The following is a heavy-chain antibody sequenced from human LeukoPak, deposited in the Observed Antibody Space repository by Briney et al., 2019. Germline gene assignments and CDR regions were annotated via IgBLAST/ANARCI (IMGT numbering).Heavy chain of an antibody. Sequence: ASVKVSCNASGDTFTSYDISWVRQAPGQGLEWMGWISANNGNTRYAQKFQGRVTMTRDTSTRTAYMELRSLRSDDTAVYYCAREQGVVGLLNFGEPYDYWGQGTLVAVSS. J-gene: IGHJ4*02. D-gene: IGHD3-10*01. V-gene: IGHV1-18*01. CDR2: ISANNGNT. CDR1: GDTFTSYD. CDR3: AREQGVVGLLNFGEPYDY.